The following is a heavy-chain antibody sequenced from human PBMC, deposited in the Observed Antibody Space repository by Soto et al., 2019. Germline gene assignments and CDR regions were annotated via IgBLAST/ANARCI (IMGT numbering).Heavy chain of an antibody. V-gene: IGHV3-30-3*01. J-gene: IGHJ4*02. D-gene: IGHD2-2*01. CDR1: GFIFSNYA. Sequence: QVQLVESGGGVVQPGRSLRLSCAASGFIFSNYAMNWVRQAPGKGLEWVALISYDGNNNYYTDSVKGRFTISRDNSKSALYLQMNSLRPEDMAVYYCANCTSTSCYLGSDYWGQGTLVTVSS. CDR2: ISYDGNNN. CDR3: ANCTSTSCYLGSDY.